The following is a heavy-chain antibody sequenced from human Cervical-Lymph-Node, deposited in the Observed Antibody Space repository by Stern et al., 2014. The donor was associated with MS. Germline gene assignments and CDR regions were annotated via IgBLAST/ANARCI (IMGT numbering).Heavy chain of an antibody. J-gene: IGHJ6*02. CDR2: ISSGSSTI. V-gene: IGHV3-48*01. CDR1: GFTFSDYS. Sequence: VQLVESGGGLVQPGGSLRLSCAASGFTFSDYSMNWVRQAPGKGLEWVSYISSGSSTIYYADSVKGRFTISRDNAKNSLYLRMNSLRAEDTAVYHCARVDYGMDVWGQGTTVTVSS. CDR3: ARVDYGMDV.